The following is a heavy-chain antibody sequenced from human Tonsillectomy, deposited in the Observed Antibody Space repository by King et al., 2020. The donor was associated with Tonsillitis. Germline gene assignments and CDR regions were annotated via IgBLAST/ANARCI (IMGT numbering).Heavy chain of an antibody. J-gene: IGHJ4*02. Sequence: DVQLVESGGGLVQPGESLSLSCAATGFIFSSYWMHWVRQAPGKGLVWVSRINSDGSSTDYADSVKGRFTISRDNAKNTLYLQMNSLRAEDTAVYYCVRGDYDILAGPAPIDYWGQGTLVTVSS. CDR1: GFIFSSYW. CDR3: VRGDYDILAGPAPIDY. CDR2: INSDGSST. V-gene: IGHV3-74*01. D-gene: IGHD3-9*01.